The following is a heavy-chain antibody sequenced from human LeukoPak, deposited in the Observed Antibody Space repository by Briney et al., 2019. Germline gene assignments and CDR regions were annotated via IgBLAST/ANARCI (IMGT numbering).Heavy chain of an antibody. J-gene: IGHJ6*02. Sequence: ASVKVSCKASGGTFSRYAISWVRQAPGQGLEWMGRIIPILGIANHAQKFQGRVTITADKSTSTAYMELSSLRSEDTAVYYCAREGPTTMVTPNYYYYYGMDVWGQGTTVTVSS. CDR2: IIPILGIA. D-gene: IGHD5-18*01. V-gene: IGHV1-69*04. CDR3: AREGPTTMVTPNYYYYYGMDV. CDR1: GGTFSRYA.